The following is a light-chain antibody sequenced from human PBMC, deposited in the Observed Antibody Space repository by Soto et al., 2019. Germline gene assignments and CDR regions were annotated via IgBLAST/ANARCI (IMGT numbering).Light chain of an antibody. CDR1: QGISSY. V-gene: IGKV1-39*01. Sequence: IQLTQSPSSLSASVGDRVTITCRASQGISSYLNWYHQKPGTAPKLLIYTASSLQGGVPPRFSGNGSGTLFTLTLSSLQPEDSGIYYCQQSYSRPYTFGQGTKVDIK. CDR3: QQSYSRPYT. CDR2: TAS. J-gene: IGKJ2*01.